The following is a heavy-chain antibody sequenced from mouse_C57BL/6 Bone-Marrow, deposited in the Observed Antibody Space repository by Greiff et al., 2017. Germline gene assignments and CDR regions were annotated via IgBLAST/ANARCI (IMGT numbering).Heavy chain of an antibody. J-gene: IGHJ3*01. D-gene: IGHD1-1*01. V-gene: IGHV1-59*01. CDR3: ATYYYGMAWFAY. CDR1: GYTFTSYW. Sequence: QVQLQQPGAELVRPGTSVKLSCKASGYTFTSYWMHWVKQRPGQGLEWIGVIDPSDSYTNYNQKFKGKATLTVDTSSNTAYMQLSSLTSEDSAVYYCATYYYGMAWFAYWGQGTLVTVSA. CDR2: IDPSDSYT.